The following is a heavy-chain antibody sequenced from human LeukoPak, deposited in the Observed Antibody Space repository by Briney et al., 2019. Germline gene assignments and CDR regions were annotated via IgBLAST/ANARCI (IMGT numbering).Heavy chain of an antibody. CDR2: IYSGGST. J-gene: IGHJ4*02. V-gene: IGHV3-53*01. CDR1: GFTVSSNY. Sequence: PGGSLRLSCAASGFTVSSNYMSWVRQAPGKGLEGVSVIYSGGSTYYADSVKGRFTISRDNSKNTLYLQMNSLRAEDTAVYYCARGEDSSGYYSFDYWGQGTLVTVSS. CDR3: ARGEDSSGYYSFDY. D-gene: IGHD3-22*01.